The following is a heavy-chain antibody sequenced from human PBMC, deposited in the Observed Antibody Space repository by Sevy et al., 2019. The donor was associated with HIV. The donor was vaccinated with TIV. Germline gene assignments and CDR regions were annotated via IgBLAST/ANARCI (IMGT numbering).Heavy chain of an antibody. D-gene: IGHD6-19*01. J-gene: IGHJ4*02. CDR3: ARVKRWEERQRGSSGWYYFDY. V-gene: IGHV1-18*01. CDR1: GYTFTSYG. Sequence: ASVKVSCKASGYTFTSYGISWVRQAPGQGLEWMGWISAYNGNTNYAQKLQGRVTMTTDTSTSTAYMELRSLRSDDTAVYYCARVKRWEERQRGSSGWYYFDYWGQGTLVTVSS. CDR2: ISAYNGNT.